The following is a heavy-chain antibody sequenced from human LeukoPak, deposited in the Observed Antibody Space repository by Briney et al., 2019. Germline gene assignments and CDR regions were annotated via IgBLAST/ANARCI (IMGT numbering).Heavy chain of an antibody. CDR2: IYPGDSDT. CDR1: GYSFTSYW. J-gene: IGHJ3*02. D-gene: IGHD3-22*01. V-gene: IGHV5-51*01. CDR3: ARHSAYYYDSSGPRGAFDI. Sequence: GESLKISCKGSGYSFTSYWIGWVRQMPGKGLEWMGIIYPGDSDTRYSPSFQGQVTISVDKTINTAYLQWSSLKASDTAMYYCARHSAYYYDSSGPRGAFDIWGQGTMVTVSS.